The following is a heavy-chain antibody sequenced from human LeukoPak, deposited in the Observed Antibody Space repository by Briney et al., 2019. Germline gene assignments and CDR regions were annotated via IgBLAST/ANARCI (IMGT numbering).Heavy chain of an antibody. J-gene: IGHJ3*02. D-gene: IGHD3-22*01. CDR1: GYTFTGHY. CDR3: ARHAYYDSSGPPTDRTFDI. Sequence: ASVKVSCKASGYTFTGHYLHWVRQAPGQGLEWMGWINPNSGGTNYAQKFQGRVTMTRDTSISTAYMELSRLRSDDAAVYYCARHAYYDSSGPPTDRTFDIWGQGTMVTVSS. V-gene: IGHV1-2*02. CDR2: INPNSGGT.